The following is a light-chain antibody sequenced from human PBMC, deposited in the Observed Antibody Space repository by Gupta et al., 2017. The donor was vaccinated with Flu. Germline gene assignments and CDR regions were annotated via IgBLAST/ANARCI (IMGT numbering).Light chain of an antibody. J-gene: IGKJ2*03. CDR3: QQYDNLPPYS. V-gene: IGKV1-33*01. CDR1: QDISNY. CDR2: DAS. Sequence: DIQMTQSPSSLSASVGDRVTITCQASQDISNYLNWYQQKPGKAAKLLIYDASNLETGVPSRFSGSGSGTDFTFTISSLQPEDIATYYCQQYDNLPPYSFGQGTKVEIK.